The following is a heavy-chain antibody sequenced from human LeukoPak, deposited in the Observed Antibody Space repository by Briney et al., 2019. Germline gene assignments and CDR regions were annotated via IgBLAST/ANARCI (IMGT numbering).Heavy chain of an antibody. CDR2: IKSKTDGGTT. CDR3: TTAGTRGDWNYPSWY. J-gene: IGHJ4*02. Sequence: SGGSLRLSCAASGSTFSNAWMSWVRQAPGKGLECVGRIKSKTDGGTTDYAAPVKGRFTISRDDSENTLYLQMNSLKSEDTAVYYCTTAGTRGDWNYPSWYWGQGTLVTVSS. D-gene: IGHD1-7*01. V-gene: IGHV3-15*01. CDR1: GSTFSNAW.